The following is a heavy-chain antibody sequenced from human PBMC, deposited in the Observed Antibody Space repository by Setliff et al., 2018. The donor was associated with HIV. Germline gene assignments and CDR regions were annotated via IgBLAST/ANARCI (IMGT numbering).Heavy chain of an antibody. CDR3: AAQDLAEVRWYYMDY. V-gene: IGHV4-59*11. CDR2: IYSTGST. Sequence: SETLSLTCTVSGPSINIHYWSWIRQSPGKGFEWIGYIYSTGSTNYNPSLQSRVTISMVASRNQFSLKVTSVTAADTAVYYCAAQDLAEVRWYYMDYWGQGAPVTVSS. D-gene: IGHD2-15*01. CDR1: GPSINIHY. J-gene: IGHJ4*02.